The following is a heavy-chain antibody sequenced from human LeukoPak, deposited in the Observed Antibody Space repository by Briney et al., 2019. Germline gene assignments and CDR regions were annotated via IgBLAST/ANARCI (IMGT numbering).Heavy chain of an antibody. Sequence: PGGSLRLSCAASGFTFSTYAMSWVRQTPEKGLEWVSAISDTGGNTFYADSVKGRFTISRDNSKNTLYLQMNSLRAEDTAICYCAKGRTNDYWGQGTLVTVSS. CDR2: ISDTGGNT. D-gene: IGHD1/OR15-1a*01. CDR3: AKGRTNDY. V-gene: IGHV3-23*01. CDR1: GFTFSTYA. J-gene: IGHJ4*02.